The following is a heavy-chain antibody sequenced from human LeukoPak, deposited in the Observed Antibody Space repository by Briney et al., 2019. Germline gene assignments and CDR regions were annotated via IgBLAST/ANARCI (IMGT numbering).Heavy chain of an antibody. CDR3: AREIGGSYFYALN. V-gene: IGHV3-30*19. D-gene: IGHD1-26*01. CDR1: AFNSTDYG. J-gene: IGHJ4*02. CDR2: ISYDGSNK. Sequence: GGSLRLSCAYSAFNSTDYGMDWVRQAPGKGLEWVAVISYDGSNKYYADSVKGRFTISRDNSKNTLYLQMNSLRAEDTAVYYCAREIGGSYFYALNWGQGTLVTVSS.